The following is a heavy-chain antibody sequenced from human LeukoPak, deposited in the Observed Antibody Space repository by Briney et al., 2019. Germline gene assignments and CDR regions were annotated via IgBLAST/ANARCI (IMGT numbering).Heavy chain of an antibody. Sequence: SETLSLTCTVSGYSISSGYYWGWIRQPPGKGLEWIGSIYHSGSTFYNPSLKSRVTISVDTSKNKFSLKLSSVTAADTAVYYCARDPYDILTGYYQDWGQGTLVTVSS. D-gene: IGHD3-9*01. CDR2: IYHSGST. CDR3: ARDPYDILTGYYQD. V-gene: IGHV4-38-2*02. CDR1: GYSISSGYY. J-gene: IGHJ4*02.